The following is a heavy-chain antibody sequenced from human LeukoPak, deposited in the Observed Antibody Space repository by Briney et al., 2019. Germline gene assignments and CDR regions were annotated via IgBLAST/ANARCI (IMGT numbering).Heavy chain of an antibody. CDR3: AREREYYHDSYDYYHDY. J-gene: IGHJ4*02. CDR1: GFTFRSYW. D-gene: IGHD3-22*01. CDR2: IKQDGSEK. Sequence: PGGSLRLSCAASGFTFRSYWMSWVRQAPEKGLEWVANIKQDGSEKYYVESVKGRFTISRDNAKNSLYLQMSSLRAEDTAVYYCAREREYYHDSYDYYHDYWDQGTLVTVSS. V-gene: IGHV3-7*01.